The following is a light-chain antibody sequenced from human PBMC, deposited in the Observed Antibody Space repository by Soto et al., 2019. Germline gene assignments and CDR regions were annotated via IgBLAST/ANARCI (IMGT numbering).Light chain of an antibody. Sequence: QSVLTQPPSASGTPGQRVTISCSGSSSNIGSNYVYWYQQFPGTAPKLLIYRHNQRPSGVPDRFSGSKSGTSASLAISGLRSEDEADYSCAAWDDSLSGPVFGGGTKLTVL. CDR3: AAWDDSLSGPV. J-gene: IGLJ2*01. CDR1: SSNIGSNY. V-gene: IGLV1-47*01. CDR2: RHN.